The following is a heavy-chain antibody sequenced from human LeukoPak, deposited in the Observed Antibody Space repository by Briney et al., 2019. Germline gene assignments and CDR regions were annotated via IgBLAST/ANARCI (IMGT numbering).Heavy chain of an antibody. CDR2: IYSDGST. D-gene: IGHD3-16*01. J-gene: IGHJ4*02. Sequence: GGSLRLSCAVSGFTVSNNYVTWVRQAPGKGLEWVSVIYSDGSTYYADSVKGRFTIFRDNSKNTVFLHMNRLRAEDTAVYYCASYTYWGRGTLDPVSS. CDR3: ASYTY. V-gene: IGHV3-66*01. CDR1: GFTVSNNY.